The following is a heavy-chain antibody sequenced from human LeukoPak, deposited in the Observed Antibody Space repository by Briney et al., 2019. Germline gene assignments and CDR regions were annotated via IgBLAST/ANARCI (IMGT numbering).Heavy chain of an antibody. CDR2: ISSSSSYI. V-gene: IGHV3-21*01. CDR1: GFTFSSYS. CDR3: ARTRTSGSDGPDSFHP. J-gene: IGHJ5*02. D-gene: IGHD1-26*01. Sequence: GGSLRLSCAASGFTFSSYSMNWVRQAPGKGLEWVSSISSSSSYIYYADSVKGRFTISRDNAKNSLYLQMNSLRAEDTAVYYCARTRTSGSDGPDSFHPWGQGTLVTVSS.